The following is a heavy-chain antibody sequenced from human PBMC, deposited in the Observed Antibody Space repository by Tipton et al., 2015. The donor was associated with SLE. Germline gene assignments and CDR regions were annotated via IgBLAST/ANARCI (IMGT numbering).Heavy chain of an antibody. Sequence: TLSLTCTVSGGSFSFSSYYWNWVRQPPGKGLEWIGYIYYSGSTNYNPSLKSRVTISVDTSKNQFSLKLSSVTAADTAVYYCARDGYSYPFDYWGQGTLVTVSS. D-gene: IGHD5-18*01. CDR2: IYYSGST. CDR3: ARDGYSYPFDY. V-gene: IGHV4-61*01. CDR1: GGSFSFSSYY. J-gene: IGHJ4*02.